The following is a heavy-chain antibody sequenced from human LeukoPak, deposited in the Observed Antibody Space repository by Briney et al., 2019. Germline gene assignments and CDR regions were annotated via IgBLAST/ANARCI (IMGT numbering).Heavy chain of an antibody. D-gene: IGHD3-3*01. CDR1: GFTFSRHG. Sequence: QPGRSLRLSCAPSGFTFSRHGMHWVRQAPGKGLEWVAIISNDGSRKYYAHSVEGRFTISRDNSKNTLYLQMDSLRAEDTAVYYCARDRAWNYSDYWGQGTLVTVSS. CDR2: ISNDGSRK. V-gene: IGHV3-30*03. CDR3: ARDRAWNYSDY. J-gene: IGHJ4*02.